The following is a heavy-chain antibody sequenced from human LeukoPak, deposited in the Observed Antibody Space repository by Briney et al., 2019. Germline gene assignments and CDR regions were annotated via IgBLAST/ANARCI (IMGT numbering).Heavy chain of an antibody. CDR3: ARGGQGITGIPVDY. CDR2: INPNSGGT. Sequence: ASVKVSCKASGYTFTGYYMHWVRQAPGQGLEWMGWINPNSGGTNYAQEFQGRVTMTRDTSISTAYMELSRLRSDDTAVYYCARGGQGITGIPVDYWGQGTLVTVSS. J-gene: IGHJ4*02. V-gene: IGHV1-2*02. CDR1: GYTFTGYY. D-gene: IGHD1-20*01.